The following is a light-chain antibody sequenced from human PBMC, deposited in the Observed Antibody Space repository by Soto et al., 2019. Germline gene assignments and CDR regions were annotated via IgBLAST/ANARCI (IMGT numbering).Light chain of an antibody. J-gene: IGLJ1*01. Sequence: QSALTQPASVSGSPGQSITISCTGTSSDVGSYNLVSWYQQHPGKAPKLMIYEGNKRSSGVSNRFSGSKSANTASLTISGLLTEDEADYYCCSYAGTNTFVFGTGTKLTVL. V-gene: IGLV2-23*01. CDR2: EGN. CDR1: SSDVGSYNL. CDR3: CSYAGTNTFV.